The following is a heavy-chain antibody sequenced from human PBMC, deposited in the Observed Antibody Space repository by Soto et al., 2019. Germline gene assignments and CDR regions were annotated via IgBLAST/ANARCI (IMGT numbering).Heavy chain of an antibody. CDR3: ARDMLTFGGAPSAVDI. D-gene: IGHD3-16*01. J-gene: IGHJ3*02. Sequence: VQLVQSGTEMKKSGASVKVSCKASGDSFTSYGFSWVRQAPGQGLEWMGWISAYSGNTKYAQRLQDRVTMSTDTSTRTVFMELRGLTSADSAVYFCARDMLTFGGAPSAVDIWGQGTMVAVSS. CDR2: ISAYSGNT. CDR1: GDSFTSYG. V-gene: IGHV1-18*01.